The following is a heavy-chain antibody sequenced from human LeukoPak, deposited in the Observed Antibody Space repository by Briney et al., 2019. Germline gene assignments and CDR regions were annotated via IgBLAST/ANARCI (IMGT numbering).Heavy chain of an antibody. CDR1: GFTFSTYS. D-gene: IGHD6-13*01. CDR3: AREEKGGYSSI. J-gene: IGHJ3*02. CDR2: ISSSGNYI. Sequence: GGSLRLSCAASGFTFSTYSMNWVRQAPGKGLEWVSSISSSGNYIYYADSVKGRFTISRDNAKNPLYLQMNSLRAEDTAVYYCAREEKGGYSSIWGQGTMVTVSS. V-gene: IGHV3-21*01.